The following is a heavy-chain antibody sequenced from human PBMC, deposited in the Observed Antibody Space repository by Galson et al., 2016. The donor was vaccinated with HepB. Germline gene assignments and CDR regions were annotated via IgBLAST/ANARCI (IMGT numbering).Heavy chain of an antibody. CDR3: ARDGTGTGPFSGAVY. Sequence: SLRLSCAGSGFSFSVYAMNWVRQAPGKGLEWVSYIDGGSHVMLYADSVKGRFTVSRDNAENSLYLQMNSLGAEDTGVYFCARDGTGTGPFSGAVYWGQGTLVTVSS. CDR1: GFSFSVYA. V-gene: IGHV3-48*04. CDR2: IDGGSHVM. J-gene: IGHJ4*02. D-gene: IGHD1-14*01.